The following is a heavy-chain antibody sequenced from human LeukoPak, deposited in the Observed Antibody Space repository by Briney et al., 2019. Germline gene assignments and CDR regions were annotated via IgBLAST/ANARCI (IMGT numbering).Heavy chain of an antibody. J-gene: IGHJ4*02. D-gene: IGHD6-19*01. Sequence: GGSLRLSCSASGFTFSSYAMHWVRQAPGKGLAYVSAISSNGGSTYYADSVKGRFTISRDNSKNTLYLQMSSLRAEDTAVYYCVKDRIAVAGTPFDYWGQGTLVTVSS. V-gene: IGHV3-64D*09. CDR2: ISSNGGST. CDR1: GFTFSSYA. CDR3: VKDRIAVAGTPFDY.